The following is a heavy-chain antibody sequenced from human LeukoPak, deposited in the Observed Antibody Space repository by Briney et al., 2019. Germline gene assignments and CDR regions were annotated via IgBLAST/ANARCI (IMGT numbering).Heavy chain of an antibody. J-gene: IGHJ6*03. V-gene: IGHV4-61*02. CDR2: IYTSGST. D-gene: IGHD6-19*01. Sequence: SQTLSLTCTVSGGSISSGSYYWSWIRQPPGKGLEGIGRIYTSGSTNYNPSLKSRVTISVDTSKKQFSLKLSSVTAADTAVYYCARGYRGWYSDYMDVWGKGTTVTVSS. CDR1: GGSISSGSYY. CDR3: ARGYRGWYSDYMDV.